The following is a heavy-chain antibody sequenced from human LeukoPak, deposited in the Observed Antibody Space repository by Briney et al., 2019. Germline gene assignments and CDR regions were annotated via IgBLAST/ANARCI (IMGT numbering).Heavy chain of an antibody. CDR2: IYYSGST. Sequence: SETLSLTCTVSGGSISSSSYYWGWIRQPPGKGLEWIGSIYYSGSTYYNPSLKSRVTISVVTSKNQFSLKLSSVTAADTAVYYCARLNDYGDRNEYYFDYWGQGTLVTVSS. CDR3: ARLNDYGDRNEYYFDY. J-gene: IGHJ4*02. D-gene: IGHD4-17*01. CDR1: GGSISSSSYY. V-gene: IGHV4-39*01.